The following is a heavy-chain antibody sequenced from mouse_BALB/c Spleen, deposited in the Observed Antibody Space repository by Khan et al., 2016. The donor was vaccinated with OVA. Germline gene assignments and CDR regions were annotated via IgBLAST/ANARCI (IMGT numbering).Heavy chain of an antibody. Sequence: QIQLVQSGPELKKPGETVKISCKASGYTFTNYGMNWVKQAPGKGLKWMGWINTYTGEPTYADDFKGRFAFSLETSASTAYLQINNLKNEDTATYFCARGEYGYFDDWGAGTTVTVSS. V-gene: IGHV9-3-1*01. D-gene: IGHD2-13*01. CDR1: GYTFTNYG. CDR3: ARGEYGYFDD. J-gene: IGHJ1*01. CDR2: INTYTGEP.